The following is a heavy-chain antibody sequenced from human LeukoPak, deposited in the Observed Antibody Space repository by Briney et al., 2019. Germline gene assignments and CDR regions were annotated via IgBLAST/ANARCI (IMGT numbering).Heavy chain of an antibody. V-gene: IGHV3-30-3*01. D-gene: IGHD6-6*01. Sequence: GGSLRLSCAASGFTFSNAWMSWVRQAPGKGLEWVAVISYDGSNKYYADSVKGRFTISRDNSKNTLYLQMNSLRAEDTAVYYCAREVSSSSSSYYYYGMDVWGQGTTVTVSS. CDR1: GFTFSNAW. CDR2: ISYDGSNK. J-gene: IGHJ6*02. CDR3: AREVSSSSSSYYYYGMDV.